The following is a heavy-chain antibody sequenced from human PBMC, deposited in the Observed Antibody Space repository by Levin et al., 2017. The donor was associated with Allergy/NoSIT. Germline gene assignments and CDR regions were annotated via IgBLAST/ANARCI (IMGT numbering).Heavy chain of an antibody. V-gene: IGHV3-48*01. CDR2: ISSSSSTI. Sequence: GESLKISCAASGFTFSTYSMNWVRQAPGKGLEWVSYISSSSSTIYYADSVKGRFTISRDNAKNSLYLQMNSLRAEDTAVYYCARESGWNYGDYWGQGTLVTVSS. J-gene: IGHJ4*02. D-gene: IGHD1-7*01. CDR1: GFTFSTYS. CDR3: ARESGWNYGDY.